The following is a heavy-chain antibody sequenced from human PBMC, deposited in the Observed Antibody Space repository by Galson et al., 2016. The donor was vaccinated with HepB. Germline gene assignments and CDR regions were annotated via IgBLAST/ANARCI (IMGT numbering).Heavy chain of an antibody. CDR2: ISYDGSKK. Sequence: SLRLSCAASGFTFSTYGMHWVRQAPGKGLEWVALISYDGSKKYYADSVKGRFTISRDNSKNTLYLQMNSLGGDDTAVYYCAKDDYYGSGPYFGNWGQGTLGT. D-gene: IGHD3-10*01. CDR1: GFTFSTYG. V-gene: IGHV3-30*18. J-gene: IGHJ4*02. CDR3: AKDDYYGSGPYFGN.